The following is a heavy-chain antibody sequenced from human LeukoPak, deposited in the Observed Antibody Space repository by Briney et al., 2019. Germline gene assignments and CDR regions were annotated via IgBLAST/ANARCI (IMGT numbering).Heavy chain of an antibody. D-gene: IGHD3-16*02. Sequence: SQTLSLTCTVSGGSISSGSYYWSWIRQPAGKGLEWIGRIYTSGSTNYSPSLKSRVSMSIDTSKNLFSLRLSSVTAADTAVYYCASSSYPSFFDYWGQGTLGTVSS. CDR1: GGSISSGSYY. CDR2: IYTSGST. J-gene: IGHJ4*02. V-gene: IGHV4-61*02. CDR3: ASSSYPSFFDY.